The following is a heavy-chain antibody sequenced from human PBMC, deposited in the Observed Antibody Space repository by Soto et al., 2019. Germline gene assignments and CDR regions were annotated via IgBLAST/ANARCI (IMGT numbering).Heavy chain of an antibody. D-gene: IGHD6-6*01. CDR3: AAVPPLY. V-gene: IGHV1-58*01. CDR1: GFTFTXST. Sequence: VXVSCKASGFTFTXSTVQWVRQARGQRLEWIGWIVVGSGNTNYAQKFQERVTITRDMSTSTAYMELSSLRSEDTAVYYCAAVPPLYWGQGTLVTVSS. CDR2: IVVGSGNT. J-gene: IGHJ4*02.